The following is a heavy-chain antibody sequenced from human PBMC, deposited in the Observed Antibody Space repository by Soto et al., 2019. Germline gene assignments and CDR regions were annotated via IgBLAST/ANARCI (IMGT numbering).Heavy chain of an antibody. CDR2: INPSGGST. D-gene: IGHD5-12*01. J-gene: IGHJ6*02. V-gene: IGHV1-46*01. CDR3: ARDPRYSGYDSPYYYYYGMDV. Sequence: GASVKVSCKASGYTFTSYYMHWVRQAPGQGLEWMGIINPSGGSTSYAQKFQGRVTMTRDTSTSTVYMELSSLRSEDTAVYYCARDPRYSGYDSPYYYYYGMDVWGQGTTVTVSS. CDR1: GYTFTSYY.